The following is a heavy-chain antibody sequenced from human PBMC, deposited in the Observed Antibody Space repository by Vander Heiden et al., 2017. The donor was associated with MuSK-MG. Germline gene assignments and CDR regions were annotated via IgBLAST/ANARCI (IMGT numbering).Heavy chain of an antibody. CDR1: GYSFTTYW. V-gene: IGHV5-51*01. Sequence: VKKPGESLRISCKGSGYSFTTYWIGWVRQMPGKGLECMGIIYPYDSDTIYSPSFQGQVTISADKSINTAYLQWSSLKASDTALYYCARTSGSGYGFDYWGQGTLVTVSS. CDR3: ARTSGSGYGFDY. CDR2: IYPYDSDT. D-gene: IGHD5-12*01. J-gene: IGHJ4*02.